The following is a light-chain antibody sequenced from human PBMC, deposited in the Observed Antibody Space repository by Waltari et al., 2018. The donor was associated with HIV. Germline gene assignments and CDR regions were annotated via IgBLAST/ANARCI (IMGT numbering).Light chain of an antibody. J-gene: IGLJ3*02. CDR3: CSYRGSNTWV. Sequence: QSALTQPASVSGSPGQSITVPCTGTSSDVGTYDLAPWYQQHPGKAPKLMIYEVTKRPSGVSNRFSGSKSGNTASLTVSELQADDEAEYYCCSYRGSNTWVFGGGTTVTVL. CDR1: SSDVGTYDL. V-gene: IGLV2-23*02. CDR2: EVT.